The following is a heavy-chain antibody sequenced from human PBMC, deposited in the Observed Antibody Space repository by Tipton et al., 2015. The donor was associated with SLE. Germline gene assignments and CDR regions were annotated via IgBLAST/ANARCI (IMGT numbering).Heavy chain of an antibody. D-gene: IGHD6-19*01. CDR1: GFTFSSYS. J-gene: IGHJ4*02. CDR2: INHSGST. Sequence: LRLSCAASGFTFSSYSMNWVRQAPGKGLEWIGEINHSGSTNYNPSLKSRVTISVDTSKNQFSLKLSSVTAADTAVYYCARGYSSGWCVYWGQGTLVTVSS. CDR3: ARGYSSGWCVY. V-gene: IGHV4-34*01.